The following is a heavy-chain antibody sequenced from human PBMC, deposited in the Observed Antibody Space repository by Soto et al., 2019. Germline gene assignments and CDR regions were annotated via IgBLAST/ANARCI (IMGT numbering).Heavy chain of an antibody. Sequence: SETLSLTCAVYGGSFSGYYWSWIRQPPGKGLEWIGEINHSGSTNYNPSLKSRVTISVDTSKNQFSLKLSSVTAADTAVYYCARRSWEQWLRLDYWGQGTLVTVSS. D-gene: IGHD5-12*01. CDR2: INHSGST. J-gene: IGHJ4*02. CDR3: ARRSWEQWLRLDY. CDR1: GGSFSGYY. V-gene: IGHV4-34*01.